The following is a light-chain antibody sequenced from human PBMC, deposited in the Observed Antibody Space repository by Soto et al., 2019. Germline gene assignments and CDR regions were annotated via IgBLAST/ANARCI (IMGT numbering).Light chain of an antibody. CDR3: SSYAGSRTLI. V-gene: IGLV2-23*01. J-gene: IGLJ2*01. CDR2: EAT. Sequence: QSALTQPASVSGSPGQSITISCTGTSNDVGSYNFVSWYQQHPGQAPKLMIYEATKRPSGVSNRFSGSKSGNTASLTISGLQAEDEADYQCSSYAGSRTLIFGGGTKLTVL. CDR1: SNDVGSYNF.